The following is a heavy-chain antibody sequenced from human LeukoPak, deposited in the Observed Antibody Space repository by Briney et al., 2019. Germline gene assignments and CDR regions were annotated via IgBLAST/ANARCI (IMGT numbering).Heavy chain of an antibody. D-gene: IGHD3-10*01. CDR2: ISSSSSYI. CDR3: ARVFPSYYYGSGSYYNDY. J-gene: IGHJ4*02. CDR1: GFTFSSYS. V-gene: IGHV3-21*01. Sequence: GGSLRLSCAASGFTFSSYSMNWVRQAPGKGLEWVSSISSSSSYIYYADSVKGRFTISRDNAKNSLYLQMNSLRAEDTAVYYCARVFPSYYYGSGSYYNDYWGQGTLVTVSS.